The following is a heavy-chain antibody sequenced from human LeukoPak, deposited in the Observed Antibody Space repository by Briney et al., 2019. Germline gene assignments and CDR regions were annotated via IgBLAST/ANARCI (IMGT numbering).Heavy chain of an antibody. CDR2: ISGSGGST. CDR1: GFTFSDYY. V-gene: IGHV3-23*01. J-gene: IGHJ4*02. D-gene: IGHD2-2*02. Sequence: GGSLRLSCAASGFTFSDYYMSWIRRAPGKGLEWVSTISGSGGSTYYADSVKGRFTISRDNSKNTLYLQMNSLRAEDTAVYYCAKHGYCGSSSCYIDSWGQGTLVTVSS. CDR3: AKHGYCGSSSCYIDS.